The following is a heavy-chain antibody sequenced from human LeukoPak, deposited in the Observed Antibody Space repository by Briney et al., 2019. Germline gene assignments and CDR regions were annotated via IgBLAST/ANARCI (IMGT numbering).Heavy chain of an antibody. J-gene: IGHJ4*02. D-gene: IGHD6-19*01. Sequence: GRSLRLSCAASGFTFSSYGMHWVRQAPGKGLEWVAVIWYDGSNKYYADSVKGRFTISRDNSKNTLYLQMNSLRAEDTAVYYCARDSSGWYLIDHWGQGTLVTVSS. V-gene: IGHV3-33*01. CDR3: ARDSSGWYLIDH. CDR1: GFTFSSYG. CDR2: IWYDGSNK.